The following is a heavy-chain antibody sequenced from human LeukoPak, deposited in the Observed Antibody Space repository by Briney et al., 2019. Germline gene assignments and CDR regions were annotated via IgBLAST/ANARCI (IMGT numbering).Heavy chain of an antibody. V-gene: IGHV4-59*12. J-gene: IGHJ4*02. D-gene: IGHD3-9*01. CDR3: ATNTRYFDWLPDY. CDR2: ISYSGDT. Sequence: PSETLSLTCTVSGGSISSFYWSWIRQPPGKGLEWIGYISYSGDTNYNPSLKSRVTLSVDTSKNQFSLKLTSVTAADTAVYYCATNTRYFDWLPDYWGQGTVVTVSS. CDR1: GGSISSFY.